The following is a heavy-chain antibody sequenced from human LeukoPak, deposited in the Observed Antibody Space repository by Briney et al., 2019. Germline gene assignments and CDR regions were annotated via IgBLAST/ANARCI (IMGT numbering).Heavy chain of an antibody. Sequence: PSETLSLTCTVSGGSISSYYWSWIRQPAGKGLEWIGRIYTSGSTNYNPSLKSRVTMSVDKSKNQFSLKLSSVTAADTAVYYCARDREYYDSSGYYRSGAFDIWGQGTMVTVSS. J-gene: IGHJ3*02. CDR1: GGSISSYY. CDR2: IYTSGST. D-gene: IGHD3-22*01. CDR3: ARDREYYDSSGYYRSGAFDI. V-gene: IGHV4-4*07.